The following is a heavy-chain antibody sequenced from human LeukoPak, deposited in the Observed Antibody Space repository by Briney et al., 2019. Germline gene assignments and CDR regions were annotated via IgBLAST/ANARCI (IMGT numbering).Heavy chain of an antibody. CDR3: ARDGGNSDLSDFDI. J-gene: IGHJ3*02. Sequence: ASVKVSCKASGYTFTGYYMHWVRQAPGQGLEWMGWINPNSGGTNYAQKFQGRVTMTRDMSTSTVYMELSSLRSEDTAVYYCARDGGNSDLSDFDIWGQGTMVTVSS. CDR1: GYTFTGYY. CDR2: INPNSGGT. D-gene: IGHD4-23*01. V-gene: IGHV1-2*02.